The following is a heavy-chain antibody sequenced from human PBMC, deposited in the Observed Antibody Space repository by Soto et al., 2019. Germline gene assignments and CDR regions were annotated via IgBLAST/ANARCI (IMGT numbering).Heavy chain of an antibody. J-gene: IGHJ4*02. Sequence: PGGSLRLSCAASGLTVSNNHMTWVRQAAGKGLELVSFVHGGGSTSYADSVKGRFTISRDNSKNTLYLQMDSLRAEDTAIYYCAGRLTTAASLDYWGRGTLVTVSS. CDR2: VHGGGST. CDR3: AGRLTTAASLDY. CDR1: GLTVSNNH. D-gene: IGHD3-16*01. V-gene: IGHV3-53*01.